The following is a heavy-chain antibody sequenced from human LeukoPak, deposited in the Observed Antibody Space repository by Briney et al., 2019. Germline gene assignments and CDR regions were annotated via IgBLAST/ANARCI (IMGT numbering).Heavy chain of an antibody. J-gene: IGHJ6*02. V-gene: IGHV4-59*08. CDR3: ARHIAAAGKGYYYYYYGMDV. D-gene: IGHD6-13*01. CDR1: GGSISSYY. Sequence: SETLSLTCTVSGGSISSYYWSWIRQPPGKGLEWIGYIYYSGSTNYNPSLKSRVTISVDTSKNQFSLKLSSVTAADTAVYYCARHIAAAGKGYYYYYYGMDVWGQGTTVTVSS. CDR2: IYYSGST.